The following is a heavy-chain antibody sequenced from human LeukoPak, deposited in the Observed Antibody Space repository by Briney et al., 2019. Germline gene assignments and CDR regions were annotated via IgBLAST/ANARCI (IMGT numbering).Heavy chain of an antibody. CDR1: GFNFANHA. Sequence: GGSLRLSCAASGFNFANHAMSWVRQTPGKGLEWVSAISGGGGITYYADSVTGRFTISRDNSKDTLFLQMHSLRPGDTAVYYCVRENTPATANWGQGTLVTISS. V-gene: IGHV3-23*01. D-gene: IGHD2-21*02. CDR2: ISGGGGIT. J-gene: IGHJ4*02. CDR3: VRENTPATAN.